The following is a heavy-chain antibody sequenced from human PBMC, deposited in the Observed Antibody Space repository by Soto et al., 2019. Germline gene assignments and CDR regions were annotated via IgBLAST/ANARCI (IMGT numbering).Heavy chain of an antibody. CDR1: GYTFASYD. V-gene: IGHV1-8*01. Sequence: KVSCKASGYTFASYDINWVRQATGQGLEWMGWMNPNSGNTGYAQKFQGRVTMTRNTSISTAYMELSSLRSEDTAVYYCASGSDSSDYYGMDVWGQGTTVTVSS. J-gene: IGHJ6*02. CDR3: ASGSDSSDYYGMDV. CDR2: MNPNSGNT. D-gene: IGHD3-3*01.